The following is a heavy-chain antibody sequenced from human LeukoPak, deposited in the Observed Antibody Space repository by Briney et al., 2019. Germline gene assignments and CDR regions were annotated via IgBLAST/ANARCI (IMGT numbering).Heavy chain of an antibody. J-gene: IGHJ2*01. V-gene: IGHV3-23*01. Sequence: PGGSLRLSCAASGFTFSSYAVTWVRQAPGKGLEGVSVISSSGGNTYYADSVKGRFTISRDISKNTVYLQMSSLRAEDTAVYYCAKGVRTAVTPYWYFDLWGRGTLVTVSS. CDR2: ISSSGGNT. CDR1: GFTFSSYA. CDR3: AKGVRTAVTPYWYFDL. D-gene: IGHD4-17*01.